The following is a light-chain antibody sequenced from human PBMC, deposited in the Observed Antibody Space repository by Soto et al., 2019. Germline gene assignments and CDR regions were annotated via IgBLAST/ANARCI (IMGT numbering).Light chain of an antibody. CDR1: QSISSW. Sequence: DIQMTQSPSTLSASVGDRVTITCRASQSISSWLAWYQQKPGKAPKLLIYKASSLESGVPSRFSGSGSGTEFSLTISSLQPDDFASYYCQQNGVYSLTFGGGTKVEI. V-gene: IGKV1-5*03. CDR3: QQNGVYSLT. CDR2: KAS. J-gene: IGKJ4*01.